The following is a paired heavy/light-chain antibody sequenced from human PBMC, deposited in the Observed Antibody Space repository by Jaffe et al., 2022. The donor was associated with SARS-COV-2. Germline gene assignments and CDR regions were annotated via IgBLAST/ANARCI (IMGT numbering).Heavy chain of an antibody. V-gene: IGHV4-61*02. CDR1: GGSISSGSYY. D-gene: IGHD3-22*01. CDR3: ARDTEDSGGYYYIFI. J-gene: IGHJ1*01. CDR2: IHISGST. Sequence: QVQLQESGPGLVKPSQTLSLTCTVSGGSISSGSYYWSWIRQPAGKGLEWIGRIHISGSTIYNPSLKSRITMSVDTSKNQFSLELSSVTAADTAVYYCARDTEDSGGYYYIFIWGQGTLVTVSS.
Light chain of an antibody. J-gene: IGKJ3*01. Sequence: DIQMTQSPSSLSASVGDRVTITCRPSQNINIFLNWYQQKPGKAPKLLIYAASSLQGGVPSRFSGSGSGTDFALTISSLQPEDFATYYCQQNYNTPITFGPGTKVDIK. V-gene: IGKV1-39*01. CDR3: QQNYNTPIT. CDR2: AAS. CDR1: QNINIF.